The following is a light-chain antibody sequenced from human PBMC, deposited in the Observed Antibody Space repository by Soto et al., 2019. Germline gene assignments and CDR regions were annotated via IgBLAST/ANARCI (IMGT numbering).Light chain of an antibody. J-gene: IGKJ4*01. V-gene: IGKV1-5*03. CDR2: KTS. CDR1: QSISSW. CDR3: QQYKSFSLT. Sequence: DIQITQSPSTLSASVGDRVTITCRASQSISSWLAWYQQKPGKAPKLLIYKTSNLESGVPSRVSGSGSGTEFSLTISSLQPDDFATYYCQQYKSFSLTFGGGTRVEVK.